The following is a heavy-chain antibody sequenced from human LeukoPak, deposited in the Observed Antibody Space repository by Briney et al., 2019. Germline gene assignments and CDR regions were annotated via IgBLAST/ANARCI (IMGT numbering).Heavy chain of an antibody. CDR3: ARVYGDYRYFQH. CDR2: IYSGGST. Sequence: GGSLRLSCAASGFTVSSNYMSWVRQAPGKGLEWVSVIYSGGSTYYADSVKGRFTISRDNSKNTLYLQMNSLRAEDTAVYYCARVYGDYRYFQHWGQGTLVTVSS. J-gene: IGHJ1*01. V-gene: IGHV3-66*01. CDR1: GFTVSSNY. D-gene: IGHD4-17*01.